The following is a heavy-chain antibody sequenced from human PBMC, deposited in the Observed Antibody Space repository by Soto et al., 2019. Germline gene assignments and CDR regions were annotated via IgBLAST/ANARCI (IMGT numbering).Heavy chain of an antibody. CDR1: GFTFNNYA. V-gene: IGHV3-23*01. CDR2: ISSSGYST. Sequence: VGSLRLSCAASGFTFNNYAMSWVRQAPGKGLEWVSAISSSGYSTYYADSVKGRFTISRDNSKNTVYLQMNDLRAEDTAVYYCAKGSVVVAAKFDSWGQGTLVTVSS. D-gene: IGHD2-21*02. CDR3: AKGSVVVAAKFDS. J-gene: IGHJ4*02.